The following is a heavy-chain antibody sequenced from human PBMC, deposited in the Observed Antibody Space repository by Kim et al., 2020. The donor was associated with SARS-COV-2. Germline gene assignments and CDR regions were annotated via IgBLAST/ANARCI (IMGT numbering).Heavy chain of an antibody. D-gene: IGHD2-15*01. V-gene: IGHV3-30*03. CDR2: ISYDGSNE. J-gene: IGHJ4*02. CDR3: ATGCYGGFDS. CDR1: GFTFRNYG. Sequence: GGSLRLSCAASGFTFRNYGMHWVRQAPGKRLEWVTVISYDGSNEYYADSVKGRFTMSRDTSKNILYLHMNSLRPVDTAVYYCATGCYGGFDSWGQGTLVT.